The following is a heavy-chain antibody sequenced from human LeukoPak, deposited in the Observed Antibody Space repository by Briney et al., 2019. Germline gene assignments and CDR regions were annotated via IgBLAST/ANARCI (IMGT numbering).Heavy chain of an antibody. CDR2: ISAYNGDT. CDR1: GYTFTSYG. V-gene: IGHV1-18*01. J-gene: IGHJ5*02. Sequence: ASVKVSCKASGYTFTSYGISWVRQAPGQGLEWMGWISAYNGDTNYAQNFQGRVTMTRDTSTSTVYMELRSLRSDDTAVYYCARDSLLLSSVDGRGGWFDPWGQGTLVTVSS. CDR3: ARDSLLLSSVDGRGGWFDP. D-gene: IGHD2/OR15-2a*01.